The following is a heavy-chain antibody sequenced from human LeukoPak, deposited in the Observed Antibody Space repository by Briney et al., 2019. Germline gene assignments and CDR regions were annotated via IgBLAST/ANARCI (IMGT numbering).Heavy chain of an antibody. D-gene: IGHD1-1*01. J-gene: IGHJ4*02. CDR1: GYNFTDYY. V-gene: IGHV1-2*02. CDR3: ARDLEERFDY. Sequence: ASVKVSCKASGYNFTDYYMHWVRQAPGQGLEWMGWINPNSGGTNYAQNFQGRVTMTRDTSISTAYMELSRLRSDDTAVYYCARDLEERFDYWGQGTLVTVSS. CDR2: INPNSGGT.